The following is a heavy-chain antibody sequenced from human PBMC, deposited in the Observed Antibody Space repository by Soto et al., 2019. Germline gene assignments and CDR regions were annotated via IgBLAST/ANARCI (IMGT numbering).Heavy chain of an antibody. Sequence: QLQLQESGSGLVKTSETLSLTCTVSGASISYGGFSWSWIRQSPGRGLEWIGYISHLENTYFHPSFKSRLTMSIARTRNQFSLQLCSVTAAHMAVYYCARGGGYDSFDYWGQGVLVTVSS. J-gene: IGHJ4*02. V-gene: IGHV4-30-2*06. D-gene: IGHD5-12*01. CDR2: ISHLENT. CDR3: ARGGGYDSFDY. CDR1: GASISYGGFS.